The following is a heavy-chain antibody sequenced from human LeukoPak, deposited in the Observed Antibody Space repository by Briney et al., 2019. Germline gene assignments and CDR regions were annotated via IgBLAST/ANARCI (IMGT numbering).Heavy chain of an antibody. Sequence: GGSLRLSCAASGFTFSSYAMHWVRQAPGKGLEWVAVISYDGSNKYYADSVKGRFTISRDNSKNTLYLQMNSLRAGDTAMYYCARDLEDLADYWGQGTLVTVSS. CDR3: ARDLEDLADY. CDR1: GFTFSSYA. CDR2: ISYDGSNK. V-gene: IGHV3-30-3*01. J-gene: IGHJ4*02. D-gene: IGHD2-15*01.